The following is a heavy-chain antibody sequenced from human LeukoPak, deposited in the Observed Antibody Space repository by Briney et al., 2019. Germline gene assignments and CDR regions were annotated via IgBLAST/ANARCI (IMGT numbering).Heavy chain of an antibody. CDR2: ISSSSSTI. CDR3: ARATTVTLYYFDY. V-gene: IGHV3-48*04. D-gene: IGHD4-17*01. CDR1: GFTFSSYS. J-gene: IGHJ4*02. Sequence: GGSLRLSCAASGFTFSSYSMNWVRQAPGKGLEWVSYISSSSSTIYYADSVKGRFTISRDNAKNSLYLQMNSLRAEDTAVYYCARATTVTLYYFDYWGQGTLVTVSS.